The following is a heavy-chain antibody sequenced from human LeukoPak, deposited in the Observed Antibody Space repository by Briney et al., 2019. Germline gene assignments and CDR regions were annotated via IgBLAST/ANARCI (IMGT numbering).Heavy chain of an antibody. J-gene: IGHJ4*02. D-gene: IGHD6-19*01. Sequence: SGTLSLTCTVSGGSMSPYHWGWIRQPPGKGLEWTGYIYYSGSTNYNPSLNSRVTISVDTSKNQFSLRLSSVTAADTAIYYCARAVSGRFDYWGQGTLVTVSS. V-gene: IGHV4-59*08. CDR3: ARAVSGRFDY. CDR1: GGSMSPYH. CDR2: IYYSGST.